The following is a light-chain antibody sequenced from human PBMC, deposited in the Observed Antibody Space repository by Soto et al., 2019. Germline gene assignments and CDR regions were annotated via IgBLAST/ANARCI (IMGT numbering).Light chain of an antibody. CDR2: EVR. CDR3: CSYTRTSNHYF. CDR1: SSDIGGYDY. J-gene: IGLJ1*01. Sequence: QSALAQPASVSGSPGQSITISCTGTSSDIGGYDYVSWYQHRAGKAPKLMIYEVRYRPSGVSNSFSGSKSGNTASLTXXGXQAEDEAVYYCCSYTRTSNHYFFGSGTKVTAL. V-gene: IGLV2-14*01.